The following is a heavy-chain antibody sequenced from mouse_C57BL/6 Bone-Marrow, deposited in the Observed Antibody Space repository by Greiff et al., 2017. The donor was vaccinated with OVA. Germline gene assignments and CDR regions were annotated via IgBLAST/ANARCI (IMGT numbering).Heavy chain of an antibody. V-gene: IGHV1-81*01. D-gene: IGHD2-1*01. J-gene: IGHJ4*01. CDR2: IYPRSGNT. CDR1: GYTFTSYG. Sequence: QVQLKQSGAELARPGASVKLSCKASGYTFTSYGISWVKQRTGQGLEWIGEIYPRSGNTYYNEKFKGKATLTADKSSSTAYMELRSLTSEDSAVYFCARSGDYGNYDAMDYWGQGTSVTVSS. CDR3: ARSGDYGNYDAMDY.